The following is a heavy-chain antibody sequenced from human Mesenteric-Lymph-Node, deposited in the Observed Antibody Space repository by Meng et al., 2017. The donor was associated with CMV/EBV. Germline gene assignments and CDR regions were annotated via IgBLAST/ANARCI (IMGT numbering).Heavy chain of an antibody. J-gene: IGHJ3*02. D-gene: IGHD3-16*02. Sequence: ETLSLTCAASGFTFSNYAMNWVRQPPGKGLAWVSTISGNGGTPYYADSVKGRFTISRDNSKNTVYLQMNSLRAEDTAVYYCAKDPAGYRSDDAFDIWGQGTMVTVSS. V-gene: IGHV3-23*01. CDR3: AKDPAGYRSDDAFDI. CDR2: ISGNGGTP. CDR1: GFTFSNYA.